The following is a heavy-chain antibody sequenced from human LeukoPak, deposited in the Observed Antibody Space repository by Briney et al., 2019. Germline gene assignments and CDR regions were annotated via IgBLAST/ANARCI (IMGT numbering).Heavy chain of an antibody. Sequence: ASVKVSCKASGYTFTGYYIHWVRQAPGQGLEWMGWINPNSGGTNYAQKFQGRVTMTRDTSISTAYMELSRLRSDDTAVYYCARDRSGYCSSTSCYVSDINWFDSWGQGTLVTVSS. CDR3: ARDRSGYCSSTSCYVSDINWFDS. V-gene: IGHV1-2*02. D-gene: IGHD2-2*01. CDR1: GYTFTGYY. CDR2: INPNSGGT. J-gene: IGHJ5*01.